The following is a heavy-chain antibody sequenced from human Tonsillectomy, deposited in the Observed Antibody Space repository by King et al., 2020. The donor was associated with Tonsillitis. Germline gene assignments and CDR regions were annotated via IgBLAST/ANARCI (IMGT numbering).Heavy chain of an antibody. CDR1: GFTFSTYG. CDR2: IWYDGSNK. CDR3: AGTDGGEGDY. D-gene: IGHD3-16*01. J-gene: IGHJ4*02. V-gene: IGHV3-33*08. Sequence: VQLVESGGGVVQPGRSLRLSCAASGFTFSTYGMHWVRQAPGKGLEWVAVIWYDGSNKYYADSVKGRFTISRDNSKNSLYLQMNSLRAEDTAVYYCAGTDGGEGDYWGQGTLVTVSS.